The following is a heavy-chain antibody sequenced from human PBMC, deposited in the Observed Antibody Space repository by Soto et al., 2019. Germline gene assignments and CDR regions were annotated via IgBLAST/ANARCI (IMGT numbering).Heavy chain of an antibody. CDR1: GFTFSSYA. CDR2: ISYDGSNK. D-gene: IGHD3-3*01. J-gene: IGHJ6*02. V-gene: IGHV3-30-3*01. Sequence: ESGGGVVQPGRSLRLSCAASGFTFSSYAMHWVRQAPGKGLEWVAVISYDGSNKYYADSVKGRFTISRDNSKNTLYLQMNSLRAEDTAVYYCAREGGDYDFWSGYYTGGRGMDVWGQGTTVTVSS. CDR3: AREGGDYDFWSGYYTGGRGMDV.